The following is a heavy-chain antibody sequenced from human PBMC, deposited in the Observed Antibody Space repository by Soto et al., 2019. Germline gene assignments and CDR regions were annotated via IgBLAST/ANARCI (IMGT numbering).Heavy chain of an antibody. J-gene: IGHJ6*02. CDR3: GKGSAATNYFYYATDV. V-gene: IGHV3-23*01. CDR2: ISGSGGST. Sequence: GGSLRLSCAASGFTFGIHAMSWVRQAPGKGLEWVSFISGSGGSTYYADSVKGRFTISRDNSKKTLYLQMNSLRGEDTAVYYCGKGSAATNYFYYATDVWGQGTTVTVSS. CDR1: GFTFGIHA. D-gene: IGHD2-15*01.